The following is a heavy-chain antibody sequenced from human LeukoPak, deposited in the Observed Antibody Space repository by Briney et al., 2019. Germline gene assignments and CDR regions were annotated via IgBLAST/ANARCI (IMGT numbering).Heavy chain of an antibody. Sequence: SETLSLTCTVSGGSISSYYWGWIRQPPGKGLEWIGSIYYSGSTYYNPSLKSRVTIFVDTSKNQFSLKLSSVTAADTAVYYCARRFTSSTRNGMDVWGQGTTVTVSS. CDR3: ARRFTSSTRNGMDV. J-gene: IGHJ6*02. V-gene: IGHV4-39*01. D-gene: IGHD2-2*01. CDR2: IYYSGST. CDR1: GGSISSYY.